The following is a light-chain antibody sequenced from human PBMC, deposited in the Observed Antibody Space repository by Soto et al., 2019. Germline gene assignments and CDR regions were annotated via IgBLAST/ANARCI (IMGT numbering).Light chain of an antibody. J-gene: IGKJ1*01. V-gene: IGKV1-27*01. CDR1: QDINNY. Sequence: DIQMTQSPSSLSASVGDRVTISCRASQDINNYLAWYQQKPGTVPKLLIYGASTLQSGVPSRFSGSGSGTDFTLTISSLQPEDIATYYCQKYNNAPWTFGQGTRVEIK. CDR3: QKYNNAPWT. CDR2: GAS.